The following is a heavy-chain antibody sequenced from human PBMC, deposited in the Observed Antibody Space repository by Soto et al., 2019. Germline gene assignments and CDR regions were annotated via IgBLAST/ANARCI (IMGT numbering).Heavy chain of an antibody. CDR3: ARPKHYGSGRSGWYFDL. Sequence: SETLSLTCTVSGGSIISSNYYWGWIRQPPGKGLEWIGSLYYSGSTYYNPSLKSRVTTSVDTSKNQFSLKLSSVTAADTAVYYCARPKHYGSGRSGWYFDLWGRGTLVTVSS. CDR1: GGSIISSNYY. J-gene: IGHJ2*01. D-gene: IGHD3-10*01. V-gene: IGHV4-39*01. CDR2: LYYSGST.